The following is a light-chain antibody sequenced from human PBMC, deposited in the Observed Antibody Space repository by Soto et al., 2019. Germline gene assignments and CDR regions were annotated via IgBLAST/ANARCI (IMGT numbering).Light chain of an antibody. CDR1: ESVSTY. Sequence: EIVLTQSPDTLSLSPGERATLSCRASESVSTYLAWYQQKPGQAPRLLMYDASNRVAGIPGRFSGSGSGTDFTLTISSLEPEDFAVYHCQQRSNWPLTFGGGTKVDIK. CDR3: QQRSNWPLT. V-gene: IGKV3-11*01. J-gene: IGKJ4*01. CDR2: DAS.